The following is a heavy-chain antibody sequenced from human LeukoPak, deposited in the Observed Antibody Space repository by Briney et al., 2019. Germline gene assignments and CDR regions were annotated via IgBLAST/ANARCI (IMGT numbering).Heavy chain of an antibody. D-gene: IGHD6-13*01. CDR2: ISGSGGST. J-gene: IGHJ3*02. V-gene: IGHV3-23*01. CDR3: AKRGDSRWSHDAFDT. Sequence: GGSLRLSCAASGFTFSSYAMSWVRQAPGKGLEWVSAISGSGGSTYYADSVKGRFTISRDNSKNTLYLQMNSLRAEDTAVYYCAKRGDSRWSHDAFDTWGQGTMVTVSS. CDR1: GFTFSSYA.